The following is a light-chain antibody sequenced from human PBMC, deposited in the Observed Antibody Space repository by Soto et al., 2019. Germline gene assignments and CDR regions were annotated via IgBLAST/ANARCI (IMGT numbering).Light chain of an antibody. CDR3: QQYYIYWT. J-gene: IGKJ1*01. CDR1: QSISSW. CDR2: KAS. V-gene: IGKV1-5*03. Sequence: DIQMTQSPSTLSASVGDRVTIACRASQSISSWLAWYQQKPGKAPKLLISKASNLESGVPSRFSGSGSGTEFTLTISSLQPDDFATYYCQQYYIYWTFGQGTKVEIK.